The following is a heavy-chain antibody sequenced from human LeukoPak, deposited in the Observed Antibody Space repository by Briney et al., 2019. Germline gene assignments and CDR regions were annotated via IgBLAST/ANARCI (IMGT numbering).Heavy chain of an antibody. D-gene: IGHD1-26*01. CDR3: ATEKDLLLDS. V-gene: IGHV1-24*01. CDR1: GYSLSELS. Sequence: ASVKVSCEVSGYSLSELSTHWVRQAPGQGLEWMGGFDPGDDETIYAQKVQGRVTMTEDTSKDTAYLELSSLRSEDTAVYFCATEKDLLLDSWGQGTPVTVPS. J-gene: IGHJ5*01. CDR2: FDPGDDET.